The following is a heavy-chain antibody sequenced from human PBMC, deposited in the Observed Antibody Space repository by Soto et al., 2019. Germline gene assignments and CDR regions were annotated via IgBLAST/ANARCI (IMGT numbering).Heavy chain of an antibody. J-gene: IGHJ4*02. CDR3: ARDGGRHSGGIDY. V-gene: IGHV1-69*01. D-gene: IGHD1-26*01. CDR2: IIPIFGTA. CDR1: GGTFSSYS. Sequence: QVQLVQSGAEVKKPGSSVKVSCKASGGTFSSYSINWVRQAPGQGLEWMGEIIPIFGTANYAQKFQGRVTITAYESPSTAYMELSSLRSEDTAVYYCARDGGRHSGGIDYWGQGTLVTVSS.